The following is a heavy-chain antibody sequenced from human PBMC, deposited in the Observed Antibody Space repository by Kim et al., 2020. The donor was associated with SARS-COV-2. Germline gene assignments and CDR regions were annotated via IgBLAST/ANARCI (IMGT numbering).Heavy chain of an antibody. J-gene: IGHJ4*02. D-gene: IGHD6-6*01. CDR3: ARGYASSSWIFDY. Sequence: YAQGFTGRFVFSLDTSVSTAYLQISSLKAEDTAMYYCARGYASSSWIFDYWGQGTLVTVSS. V-gene: IGHV7-4-1*02.